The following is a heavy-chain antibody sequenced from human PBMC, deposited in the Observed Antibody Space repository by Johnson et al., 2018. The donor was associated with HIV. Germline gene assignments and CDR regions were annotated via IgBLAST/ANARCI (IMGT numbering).Heavy chain of an antibody. Sequence: MQLVESGGGLVQPGGSLRLSCAASGFTFSSYDMHWVRQATGKGLEWVSAIGTAGDTYYPGSVKGRFTISRENAKNSLYLQMNSLRAGDTAVYYCTRAGVVAGAFDIWGQGTMVTVSS. CDR3: TRAGVVAGAFDI. V-gene: IGHV3-13*01. CDR1: GFTFSSYD. J-gene: IGHJ3*02. D-gene: IGHD2-15*01. CDR2: IGTAGDT.